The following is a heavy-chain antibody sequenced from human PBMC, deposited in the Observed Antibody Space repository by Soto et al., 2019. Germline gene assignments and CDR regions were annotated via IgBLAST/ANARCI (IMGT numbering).Heavy chain of an antibody. CDR1: GGTFSSYA. CDR3: ARGAGSSGYYHYFAY. J-gene: IGHJ4*02. V-gene: IGHV1-69*06. D-gene: IGHD3-22*01. CDR2: IIPIFGTA. Sequence: QVQLVQSGAEVKKPGSSVKVSCKASGGTFSSYAISWVRQAPGQGLEWMGGIIPIFGTANYGQTFQGRGTNTADKSTSTAYRELSSLRSEQTAEYYCARGAGSSGYYHYFAYWGQGTLVTVSS.